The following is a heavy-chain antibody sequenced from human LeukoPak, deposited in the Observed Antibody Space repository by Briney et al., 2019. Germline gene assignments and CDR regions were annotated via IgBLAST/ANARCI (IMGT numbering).Heavy chain of an antibody. D-gene: IGHD6-13*01. CDR2: IIPIFGTA. J-gene: IGHJ3*02. V-gene: IGHV1-69*13. Sequence: ASVKVSCKASGGTFSSYAISWVRQAPGQGLEWMGGIIPIFGTANYAQKFQGRVTITADESTSTAYMELSSLRSEDTAVYYCATVPPSWQQLVEGAFDIWGQGTMVTVSS. CDR1: GGTFSSYA. CDR3: ATVPPSWQQLVEGAFDI.